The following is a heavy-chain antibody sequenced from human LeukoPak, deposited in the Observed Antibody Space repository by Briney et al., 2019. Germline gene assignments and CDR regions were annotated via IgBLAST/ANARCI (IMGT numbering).Heavy chain of an antibody. CDR3: AKVPEVYCGGDCYSGSGFDY. D-gene: IGHD2-21*02. CDR1: GFTFSSYA. V-gene: IGHV3-23*01. CDR2: ISGSGGST. Sequence: GGSLRLSCAASGFTFSSYAMSWVRQAPGKGLEWVSAISGSGGSTYYADSVKGRFTISRDNSKNTLYLQMNSLRAEDTAVYYCAKVPEVYCGGDCYSGSGFDYWGQGTLVTVSS. J-gene: IGHJ4*02.